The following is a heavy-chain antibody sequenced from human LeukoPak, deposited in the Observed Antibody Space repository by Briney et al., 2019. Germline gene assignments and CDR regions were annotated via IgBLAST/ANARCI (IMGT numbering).Heavy chain of an antibody. CDR1: GLTFSSYW. CDR2: INSDGSST. CDR3: ARARSSSGYPDDY. V-gene: IGHV3-74*01. Sequence: PGGSLRLSCAASGLTFSSYWMHWVRQAPGKGLVWVSRINSDGSSTSYADSVKGRFTISRDNAKNTLYLQMNSLRAEDTAVYYCARARSSSGYPDDYWGRGTLVTVSS. D-gene: IGHD3-22*01. J-gene: IGHJ4*02.